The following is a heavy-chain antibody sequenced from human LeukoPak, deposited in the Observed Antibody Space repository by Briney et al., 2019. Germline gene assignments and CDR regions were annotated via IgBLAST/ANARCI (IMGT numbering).Heavy chain of an antibody. CDR1: GTSIGTYY. Sequence: SETLSLTCTISGTSIGTYYWSWIRQPAGKGLEWIGRIYTSGSTNYNPSLKSRVTMSVDTSKNQFSLKLSSVTAADTAVYYCARVILQPVLYFDYWGQGTLVTVSS. V-gene: IGHV4-4*07. D-gene: IGHD4-11*01. J-gene: IGHJ4*02. CDR2: IYTSGST. CDR3: ARVILQPVLYFDY.